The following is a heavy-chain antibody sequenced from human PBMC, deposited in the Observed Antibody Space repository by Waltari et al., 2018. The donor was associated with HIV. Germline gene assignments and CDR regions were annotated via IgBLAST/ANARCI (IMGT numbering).Heavy chain of an antibody. CDR3: ARGRYSRLSLYYYYGMDV. D-gene: IGHD6-13*01. CDR1: GYSFTSYW. V-gene: IGHV5-10-1*01. J-gene: IGHJ6*02. CDR2: IDPSDSYT. Sequence: EVQLVQSGAEVKKPGESLRISCKGSGYSFTSYWISWVHQMPGKGLEWMGRIDPSDSYTNYSPSFQGHVTISADKSISTAYLQWSSLKASDTAMYYCARGRYSRLSLYYYYGMDVWGQGTTVTVSS.